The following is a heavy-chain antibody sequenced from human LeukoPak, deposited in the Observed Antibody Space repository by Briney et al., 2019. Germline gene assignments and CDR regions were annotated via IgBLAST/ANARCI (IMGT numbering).Heavy chain of an antibody. CDR2: IYYSGST. D-gene: IGHD2-21*02. CDR1: VGSISTYY. CDR3: ARVSPRRGRSDYFFDY. J-gene: IGHJ4*02. Sequence: PSETLSLTCTVSVGSISTYYWSWIRQPPGKGLEWIGYIYYSGSTNYNPSLKSRDTIPVDTSKNQFSLNLSSVTAADTAVYYCARVSPRRGRSDYFFDYWGQGTLVTVSS. V-gene: IGHV4-59*01.